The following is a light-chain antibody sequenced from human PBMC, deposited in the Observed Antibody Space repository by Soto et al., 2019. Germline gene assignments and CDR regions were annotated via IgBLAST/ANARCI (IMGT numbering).Light chain of an antibody. V-gene: IGLV1-40*01. CDR1: SSNIGAGYD. CDR3: PSYDSSLSGSV. J-gene: IGLJ7*01. CDR2: GNS. Sequence: QSVLTQPPSVSGAPGQRVTISCTGSSSNIGAGYDVHWYQQLPGTAPKLLIYGNSNRPSGVPDRFSGSKSGTSASLAITGLQAEDEADYHCPSYDSSLSGSVFGGGTQLTVL.